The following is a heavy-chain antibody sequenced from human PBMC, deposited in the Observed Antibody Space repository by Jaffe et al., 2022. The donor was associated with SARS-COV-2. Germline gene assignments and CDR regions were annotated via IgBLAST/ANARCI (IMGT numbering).Heavy chain of an antibody. CDR1: GYTFTSYD. CDR3: AIKSLGSGSYLLDYYYYYMDV. D-gene: IGHD3-10*01. CDR2: MNPNSGNT. V-gene: IGHV1-8*01. Sequence: QVQLVQSGAEVKKPGASVKVSCKASGYTFTSYDINWVRQATGQGLEWMGWMNPNSGNTGYAQKFQGRVTMTRNTSISTAYMELSSLRSEDTAVYYCAIKSLGSGSYLLDYYYYYMDVWGKGTTVTVSS. J-gene: IGHJ6*03.